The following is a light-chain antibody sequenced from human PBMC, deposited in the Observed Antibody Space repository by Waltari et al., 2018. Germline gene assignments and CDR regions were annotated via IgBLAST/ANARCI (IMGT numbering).Light chain of an antibody. CDR3: QQRSDWQMS. J-gene: IGKJ4*02. V-gene: IGKV3-11*01. Sequence: EIVLTQSPATLSLSPGQRATLSCRASQSVDTSLAWYRHKPGQPPRLLIYDASNRANGVPARFSGSGSGTDFTLTISSLDPEDFAVYFCQQRSDWQMSFGGGTKIEIK. CDR2: DAS. CDR1: QSVDTS.